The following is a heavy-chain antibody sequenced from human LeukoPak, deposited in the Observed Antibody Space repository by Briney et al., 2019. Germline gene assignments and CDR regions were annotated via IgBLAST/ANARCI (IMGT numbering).Heavy chain of an antibody. J-gene: IGHJ4*02. D-gene: IGHD6-19*01. Sequence: GGSLRLSCAASGFTFSSYAMSWARQAPGKGLEWVSTFSTTDDSTYYSDSVKGRFTISRDNSKNTLYLQMNSLRAEDTAVYYCTRDSSGWYQPNFDYWGQGTLVTVSS. CDR3: TRDSSGWYQPNFDY. CDR1: GFTFSSYA. V-gene: IGHV3-23*01. CDR2: FSTTDDST.